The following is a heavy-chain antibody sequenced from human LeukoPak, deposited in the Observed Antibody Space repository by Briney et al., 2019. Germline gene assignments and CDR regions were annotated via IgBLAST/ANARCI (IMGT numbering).Heavy chain of an antibody. D-gene: IGHD3-22*01. CDR3: ARRQSYYYDSSGYYYFDY. CDR2: IYHSGST. J-gene: IGHJ4*02. V-gene: IGHV4-38-2*01. Sequence: SETLSLTCSVSSYSINSNYYWGRIRQPPGQGLGWIGSIYHSGSTYYNPSLKSRVTISVDTSKNQFSLKLSSVTAADTAVYYCARRQSYYYDSSGYYYFDYWGQGTLVTVSS. CDR1: SYSINSNYY.